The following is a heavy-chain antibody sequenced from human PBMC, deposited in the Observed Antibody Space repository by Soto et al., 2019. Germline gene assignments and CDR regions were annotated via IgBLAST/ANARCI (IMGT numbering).Heavy chain of an antibody. Sequence: SETLSLTCAVSGGSISSSNWWSWVRQPPGKGLEWIGEIYHSGSTNYNPSLKSRVTISVDKSKNQFSLKLSSVTAADTAVYYCAREGGTTVTMCDYWGQGTLIIVSS. CDR1: GGSISSSNW. J-gene: IGHJ4*02. CDR3: AREGGTTVTMCDY. V-gene: IGHV4-4*02. D-gene: IGHD4-17*01. CDR2: IYHSGST.